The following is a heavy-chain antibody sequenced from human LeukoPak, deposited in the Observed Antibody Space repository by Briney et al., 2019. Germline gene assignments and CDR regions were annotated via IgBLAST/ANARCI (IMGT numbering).Heavy chain of an antibody. J-gene: IGHJ4*02. D-gene: IGHD3-9*01. Sequence: SGGTLRLSCAASGFTFSTYGMSWVRQAPGKGLEWVSTISGSGGSTFYADSVKGRFTISRDNSKNTLYLQMNSLRADDTAVYCCAKGVRYFDWLDFWGQGTLVTVSS. V-gene: IGHV3-23*01. CDR2: ISGSGGST. CDR1: GFTFSTYG. CDR3: AKGVRYFDWLDF.